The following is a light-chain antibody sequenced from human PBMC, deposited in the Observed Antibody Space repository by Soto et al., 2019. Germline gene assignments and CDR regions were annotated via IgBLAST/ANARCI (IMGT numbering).Light chain of an antibody. CDR1: QSVSSSY. CDR2: GAS. V-gene: IGKV3-20*01. CDR3: QQYGSSLLT. Sequence: EIVLTQSPGTLSLSPGERATLSCRASQSVSSSYLAWYQQKPGQAPRLLIYGASSRATVIPDRFSGSGSGTDFTLTISRLEPEDFVVYYCQQYGSSLLTFGGGTKVEIK. J-gene: IGKJ4*01.